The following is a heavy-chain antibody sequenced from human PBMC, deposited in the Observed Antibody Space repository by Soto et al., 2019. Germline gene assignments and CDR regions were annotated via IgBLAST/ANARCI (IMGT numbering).Heavy chain of an antibody. V-gene: IGHV4-59*01. CDR1: GGSISSYY. D-gene: IGHD1-26*01. J-gene: IGHJ4*02. Sequence: TSETLSLTCTVSGGSISSYYWSWIRQPPGKGLEWIGYIYYSGSTNYNPSLKSRVTISVDTSKNQFSLKLSSVTAADTAVYYCARAPPGFMGPFDYWGQGTLVTVSS. CDR2: IYYSGST. CDR3: ARAPPGFMGPFDY.